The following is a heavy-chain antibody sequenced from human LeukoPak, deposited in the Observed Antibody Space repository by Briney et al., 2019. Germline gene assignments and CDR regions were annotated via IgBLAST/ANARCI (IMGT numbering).Heavy chain of an antibody. CDR1: GFTFDDYA. J-gene: IGHJ4*02. Sequence: GRSLRLSCAASGFTFDDYAMHWVRQAPGKGLEWVSGISWNSGSIGYADSVKGRFTISRDNAKNSLYLQMNSLRAEDMALYYCAKEMGSGDVRGYWGQGTLVTVSS. CDR3: AKEMGSGDVRGY. D-gene: IGHD2-15*01. CDR2: ISWNSGSI. V-gene: IGHV3-9*03.